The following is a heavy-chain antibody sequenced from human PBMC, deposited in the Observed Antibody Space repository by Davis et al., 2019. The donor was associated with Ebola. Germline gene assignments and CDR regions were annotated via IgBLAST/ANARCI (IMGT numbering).Heavy chain of an antibody. CDR3: VASAGTVGKFDY. D-gene: IGHD1-14*01. J-gene: IGHJ4*01. CDR2: IVLGSVNT. CDR1: GFTFSSSA. Sequence: SVKVSCKASGFTFSSSAMQWVRQARGQRLEWIGSIVLGSVNTNYAQKFQGRVTITRDMSTNTSYLDLSNLRSEDTAVYYCVASAGTVGKFDYWGQGTRVTVSS. V-gene: IGHV1-58*02.